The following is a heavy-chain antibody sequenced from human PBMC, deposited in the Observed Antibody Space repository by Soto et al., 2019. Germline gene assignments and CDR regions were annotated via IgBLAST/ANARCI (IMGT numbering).Heavy chain of an antibody. CDR1: GYTFTSYG. CDR2: ISAYDGNT. D-gene: IGHD3-22*01. J-gene: IGHJ6*02. Sequence: QAQLVQSGAEVKKPGASVKVSCKASGYTFTSYGINWVRQAPGQGLEWLGWISAYDGNTKYAQSVQGRVSMTTDTDTKTAYMELRSLRSDDTAMYYCARGGYYDSSGSRNYYYYGMNVWGQGTTVSVSS. V-gene: IGHV1-18*04. CDR3: ARGGYYDSSGSRNYYYYGMNV.